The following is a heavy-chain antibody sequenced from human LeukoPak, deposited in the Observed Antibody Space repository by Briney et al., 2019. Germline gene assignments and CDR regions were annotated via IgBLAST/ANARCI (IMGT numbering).Heavy chain of an antibody. CDR2: IFPADSDT. CDR1: GYSFTTYW. V-gene: IGHV5-51*01. CDR3: ARWVTADRGKKDAFDV. D-gene: IGHD2-21*02. J-gene: IGHJ3*01. Sequence: GKSLKISCKASGYSFTTYWIGWVRQMPGKGLEWMGIIFPADSDTRYSPSFQGQVTVSADKSITTAYLQWSSLKASDTAMYYCARWVTADRGKKDAFDVWGQGTMVTVSS.